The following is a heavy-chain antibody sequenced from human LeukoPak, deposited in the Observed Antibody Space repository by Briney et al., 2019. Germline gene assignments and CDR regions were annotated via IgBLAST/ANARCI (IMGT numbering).Heavy chain of an antibody. J-gene: IGHJ6*01. D-gene: IGHD1-26*01. V-gene: IGHV3-23*01. CDR2: ISGIGDNT. CDR1: GFTFGGFA. CDR3: AKMKGHPLPKYYMDV. Sequence: GGSLRPSCAAPGFTFGGFAMSWVRRTPGRGLEWVSGISGIGDNTLFADSVRGRFTISRDNYKNTLYQEMNSLRAEETAIYYYAKMKGHPLPKYYMDVWGQGTTVTVSS.